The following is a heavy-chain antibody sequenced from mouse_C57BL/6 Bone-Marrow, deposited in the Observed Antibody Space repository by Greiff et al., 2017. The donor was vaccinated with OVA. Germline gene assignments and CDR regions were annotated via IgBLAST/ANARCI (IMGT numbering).Heavy chain of an antibody. J-gene: IGHJ3*01. CDR3: ARPRYGSSLAWFAY. Sequence: EVKVEESGGGLVKPGGSLKLSCAASGFTFSSYTMSWVRQTPEKRLEWVATISGGGGNTYYPDSVKGRFTISRDNAKNTLYLQMSSLRSEDTALYYCARPRYGSSLAWFAYWGQGTLVTVSA. D-gene: IGHD1-1*01. CDR2: ISGGGGNT. CDR1: GFTFSSYT. V-gene: IGHV5-9*01.